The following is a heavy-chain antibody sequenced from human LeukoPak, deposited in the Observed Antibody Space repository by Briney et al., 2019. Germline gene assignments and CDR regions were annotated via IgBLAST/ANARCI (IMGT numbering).Heavy chain of an antibody. CDR3: ARDWMGGSWPGDDY. J-gene: IGHJ4*02. CDR2: IIPILGIA. Sequence: GASVKVSCKASGGTFSSYAISWVRQAPGQGLEWMGRIIPILGIANYAQKFQGRVTITADKSTSTAYMELSSLRSDDTAVYYCARDWMGGSWPGDDYWGQGTLVTVSS. CDR1: GGTFSSYA. V-gene: IGHV1-69*04. D-gene: IGHD6-13*01.